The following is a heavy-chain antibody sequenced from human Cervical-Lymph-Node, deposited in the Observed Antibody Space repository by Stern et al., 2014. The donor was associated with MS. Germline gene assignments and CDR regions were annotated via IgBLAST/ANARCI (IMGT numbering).Heavy chain of an antibody. V-gene: IGHV1-18*01. CDR3: ARTYVRAFDY. CDR1: GYTFTNYG. Sequence: VQLVQSGSEVKKPGASVKVSCKASGYTFTNYGITWVRQAHGRGLEWMGWISAYNGDTNYAQNLQGRVTMTTDTSMTTAYMELRSLRSDDTAVYYCARTYVRAFDYWGQGSLVTVSS. J-gene: IGHJ4*02. D-gene: IGHD3-16*01. CDR2: ISAYNGDT.